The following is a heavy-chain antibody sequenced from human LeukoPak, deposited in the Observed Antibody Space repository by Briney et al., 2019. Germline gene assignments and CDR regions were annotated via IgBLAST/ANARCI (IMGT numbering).Heavy chain of an antibody. D-gene: IGHD1-26*01. V-gene: IGHV3-23*01. CDR3: ARRGGSSYFDY. CDR2: INAGGDTT. CDR1: GFPFSNYP. Sequence: HPGGSLRLSCAASGFPFSNYPMRWVRQPPGKGLEWIAAINAGGDTTFYAESVKGRFTFSRDNSKGTVYLQMNSLRAEDTAIYSCARRGGSSYFDYWGQGILVTVSS. J-gene: IGHJ4*02.